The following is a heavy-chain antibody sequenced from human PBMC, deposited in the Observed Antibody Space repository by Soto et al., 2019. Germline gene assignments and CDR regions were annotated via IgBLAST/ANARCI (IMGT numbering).Heavy chain of an antibody. V-gene: IGHV1-46*01. Sequence: ASVKVSCKASGYTFTNYYLHWVRQAPGQGLEWMGIINPRGGSTTYAQRFQGRVTMTRDTSTSTVYMELSSLRFEDTAVYSCARDRGGSVGGWLDPVGFDMWGQGTKVTVSS. CDR1: GYTFTNYY. CDR2: INPRGGST. CDR3: ARDRGGSVGGWLDPVGFDM. J-gene: IGHJ3*02. D-gene: IGHD3-10*01.